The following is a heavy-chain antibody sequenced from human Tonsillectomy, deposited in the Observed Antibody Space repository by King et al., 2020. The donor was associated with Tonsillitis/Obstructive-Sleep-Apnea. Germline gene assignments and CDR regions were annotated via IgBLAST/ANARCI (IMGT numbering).Heavy chain of an antibody. CDR2: IYYSGST. CDR3: ARVTGYYDYVWGSYPDM. CDR1: GGSISRGGYY. Sequence: VQLQESGPGLVKPSQTLSLTCAVSGGSISRGGYYWSWIRQHPGKGLEWIGYIYYSGSTYYNPSLKSRVTISVDTSKNQFSLKLSSVTAADTAVYYCARVTGYYDYVWGSYPDMWGQGTLVTVSS. V-gene: IGHV4-31*11. J-gene: IGHJ4*02. D-gene: IGHD3-16*01.